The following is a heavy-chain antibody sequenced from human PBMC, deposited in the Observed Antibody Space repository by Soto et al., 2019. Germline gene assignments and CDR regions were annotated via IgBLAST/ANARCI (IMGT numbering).Heavy chain of an antibody. D-gene: IGHD3-16*01. CDR2: IKQGGNEK. CDR1: GFSFSTYL. CDR3: VGALTYEVPYYYYGMDV. J-gene: IGHJ6*02. V-gene: IGHV3-7*01. Sequence: VGSLRLSCAASGFSFSTYLMSWVRQAPGKGLEWVANIKQGGNEKFYVDSVKGRFTISRANDKKSLYLQMDSLRVEDTAVYYCVGALTYEVPYYYYGMDVWGQGTTVTVSS.